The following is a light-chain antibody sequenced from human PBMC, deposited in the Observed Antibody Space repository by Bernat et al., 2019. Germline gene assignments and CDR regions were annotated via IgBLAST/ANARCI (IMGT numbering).Light chain of an antibody. CDR1: QGVSSY. J-gene: IGKJ1*01. V-gene: IGKV1-8*01. Sequence: IQMTQSPSSFSASTGDRVTITCRASQGVSSYLAWYQQKPGKAPKLLIYATSTLQSGVPSRFSGSGSGTDFTLTISCLQSEDFATYYCQQYYSNPQTFGQGTRVEIK. CDR2: ATS. CDR3: QQYYSNPQT.